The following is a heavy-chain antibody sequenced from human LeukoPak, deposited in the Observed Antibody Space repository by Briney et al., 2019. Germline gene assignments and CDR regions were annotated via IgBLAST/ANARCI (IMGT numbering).Heavy chain of an antibody. CDR3: ARGDSGYDFAPFDY. CDR2: ISANNGNT. Sequence: GDSVNVSCKASGYTFTRYGIIWVRQAPGQGLEWMGWISANNGNTNYAQKLQGRVTMTTDTSTSTAYMELRSLRSDDTAVYYCARGDSGYDFAPFDYWGQGTLVTVSS. CDR1: GYTFTRYG. J-gene: IGHJ4*02. D-gene: IGHD5-12*01. V-gene: IGHV1-18*01.